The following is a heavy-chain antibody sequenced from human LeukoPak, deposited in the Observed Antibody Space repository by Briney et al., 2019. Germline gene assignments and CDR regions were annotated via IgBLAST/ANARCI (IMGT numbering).Heavy chain of an antibody. J-gene: IGHJ4*02. CDR2: IHRDGSST. CDR3: ATAFGSGYDY. CDR1: GFTFSSSW. Sequence: GGSLRLSCVASGFTFSSSWMHWVRQAPGKGLVWVSRIHRDGSSTNYADSVKGRFTVSRDNAKNTLYLQMTSLRPEDTAVYYCATAFGSGYDYWGQGTLVTVSS. V-gene: IGHV3-74*01. D-gene: IGHD3-16*01.